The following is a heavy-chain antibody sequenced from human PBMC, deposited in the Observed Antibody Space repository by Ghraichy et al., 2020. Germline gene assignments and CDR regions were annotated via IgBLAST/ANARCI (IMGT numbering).Heavy chain of an antibody. J-gene: IGHJ4*02. CDR2: INPSGGST. CDR3: ASKIGGRDGSFTMDY. D-gene: IGHD5-24*01. Sequence: ASVKVSCKASGYTFTSYYMHWVRQAPGQGLEWMGIINPSGGSTSYAQKFQGRVTMTRDTSTSTVYMELSSLRSEDTAVYYCASKIGGRDGSFTMDYWGQGTLVTVSS. V-gene: IGHV1-46*01. CDR1: GYTFTSYY.